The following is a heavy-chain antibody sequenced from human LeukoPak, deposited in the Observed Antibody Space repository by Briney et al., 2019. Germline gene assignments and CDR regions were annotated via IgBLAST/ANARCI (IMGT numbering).Heavy chain of an antibody. Sequence: GGSLRLSCAASGFTFIRYWMQWARQAPGKGLVWVSRINSDGSRTSYADSVKGRFTISRDNAKNTLYLQMNSLRAEDTAVYYCARGNDGYPYYFDYWGQGTLVTVSS. CDR3: ARGNDGYPYYFDY. V-gene: IGHV3-74*01. D-gene: IGHD5-18*01. J-gene: IGHJ4*02. CDR2: INSDGSRT. CDR1: GFTFIRYW.